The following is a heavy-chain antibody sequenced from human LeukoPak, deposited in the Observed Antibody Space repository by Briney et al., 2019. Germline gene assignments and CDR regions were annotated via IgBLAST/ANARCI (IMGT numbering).Heavy chain of an antibody. CDR1: GYTFTGYY. V-gene: IGHV1-2*02. CDR3: ARYYGLTPFARAFDY. D-gene: IGHD3-3*01. J-gene: IGHJ4*02. Sequence: ASVKVSCKASGYTFTGYYMHWVRQAPGQGLEWMGWINPNSGGTNYAQKFQGRVTMTTDTSTSTAYMELRSLRSDDTAVYYCARYYGLTPFARAFDYWGQGTLVTVSS. CDR2: INPNSGGT.